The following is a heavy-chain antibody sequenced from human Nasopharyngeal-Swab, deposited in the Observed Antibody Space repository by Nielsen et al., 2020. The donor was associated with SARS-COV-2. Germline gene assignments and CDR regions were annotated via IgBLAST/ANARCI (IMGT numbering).Heavy chain of an antibody. D-gene: IGHD2-15*01. V-gene: IGHV3-33*01. J-gene: IGHJ4*02. Sequence: WIRQPPGKGLEWVAVIWYDGSNKYYADSVKGRFTISRDNSKNTLYLQMNSLRAEDTAVYYCARGEVGSRGQGTLVTVSS. CDR3: ARGEVGS. CDR2: IWYDGSNK.